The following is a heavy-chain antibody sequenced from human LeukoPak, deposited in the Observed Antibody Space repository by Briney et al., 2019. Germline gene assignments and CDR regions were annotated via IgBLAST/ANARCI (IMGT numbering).Heavy chain of an antibody. D-gene: IGHD3-10*01. Sequence: ASVKVSCKASGGTFISYAISWVRQAPGQGLEWMGGIIPIFGTANYAQKFQGRVTTTADESTSTAYMELSSLRSEDTAVYYCARDDGFKYYYGSSYYYYGMDVWGQGTTVTVSS. J-gene: IGHJ6*02. CDR3: ARDDGFKYYYGSSYYYYGMDV. V-gene: IGHV1-69*13. CDR2: IIPIFGTA. CDR1: GGTFISYA.